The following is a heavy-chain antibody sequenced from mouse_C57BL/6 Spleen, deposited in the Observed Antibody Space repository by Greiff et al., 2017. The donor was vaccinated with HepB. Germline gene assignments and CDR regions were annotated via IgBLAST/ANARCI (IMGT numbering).Heavy chain of an antibody. D-gene: IGHD1-1*01. CDR2: ISSGSSTI. CDR1: GFTFSDYG. V-gene: IGHV5-17*01. CDR3: ARRYYYGHYYAMDY. J-gene: IGHJ4*01. Sequence: EVKLVESGGGLVKPGGSLKLSCAASGFTFSDYGMHWVRQAPEKGLEWVAYISSGSSTIYYADTVKGRFTISRDNAKNTLFLQMTSLTSEDTAMYYCARRYYYGHYYAMDYWGQGTSVTVSS.